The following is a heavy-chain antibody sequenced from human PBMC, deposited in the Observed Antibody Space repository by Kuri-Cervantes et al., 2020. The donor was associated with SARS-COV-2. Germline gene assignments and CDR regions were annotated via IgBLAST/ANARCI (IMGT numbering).Heavy chain of an antibody. D-gene: IGHD3-3*01. J-gene: IGHJ3*02. CDR1: GFTFSSYA. CDR2: ISYDGSNK. Sequence: GGSLRLSCAASGFTFSSYAMHWVRQAPGKGLEWVAVISYDGSNKYYADSVKGRFTISRDNSKNTLYLQMNSLRSDDTAVYYCAREGGGDPLVLGFGVVIHDAFDIWGQGTMVTVSS. CDR3: AREGGGDPLVLGFGVVIHDAFDI. V-gene: IGHV3-30-3*01.